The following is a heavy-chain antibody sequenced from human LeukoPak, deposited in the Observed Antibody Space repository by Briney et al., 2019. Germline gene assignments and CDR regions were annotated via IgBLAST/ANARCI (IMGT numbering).Heavy chain of an antibody. D-gene: IGHD2-2*01. Sequence: SETLSLTCTVSGGSISSYYWSWIRQPPGKGLEWIGYIYYSGSTNYNPSLKSRVTISVDTSKNQFSLKLSSVTAADTAVYYCARGDCSSTNCYYYYYGMDVWGQGTTVTVSS. CDR1: GGSISSYY. CDR2: IYYSGST. CDR3: ARGDCSSTNCYYYYYGMDV. V-gene: IGHV4-59*01. J-gene: IGHJ6*02.